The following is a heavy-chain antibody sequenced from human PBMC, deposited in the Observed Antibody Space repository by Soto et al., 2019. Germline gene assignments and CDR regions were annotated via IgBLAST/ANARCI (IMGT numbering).Heavy chain of an antibody. D-gene: IGHD6-13*01. Sequence: SETLSLTCTVSGGSISGYYWSWIRQHPEKGLEWMGYINYRGTTNYNPALKSRILISIDTSKNQFSLRLTSVTAADTAVYYYARDAPGAAPYWGQGTLVTVSS. V-gene: IGHV4-59*12. CDR1: GGSISGYY. J-gene: IGHJ4*02. CDR3: ARDAPGAAPY. CDR2: INYRGTT.